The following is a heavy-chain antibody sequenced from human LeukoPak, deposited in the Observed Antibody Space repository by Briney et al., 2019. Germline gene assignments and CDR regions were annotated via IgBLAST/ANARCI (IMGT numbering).Heavy chain of an antibody. CDR1: GYTFKTYW. Sequence: GESLTISCKASGYTFKTYWIGWVRQKPGKGLEWMAIVYPGDSHTRYSPSFQGHFTISADKTVTTAYLQWSSLEASDTAVYYCARLSGGSWANTEYFPDWGQGTLVIVSS. CDR3: ARLSGGSWANTEYFPD. J-gene: IGHJ1*01. CDR2: VYPGDSHT. V-gene: IGHV5-51*01. D-gene: IGHD7-27*01.